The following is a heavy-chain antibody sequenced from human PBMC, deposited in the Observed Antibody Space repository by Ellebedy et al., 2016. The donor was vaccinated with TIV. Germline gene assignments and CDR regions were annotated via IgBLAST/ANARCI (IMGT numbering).Heavy chain of an antibody. J-gene: IGHJ4*02. CDR2: IYWNDDK. Sequence: SGPTLVKPTQTLTLTCTFSGFSLSTSGVGVGWIRQPPGKALEWLALIYWNDDKRYSPSLKSRLTITKDTSKNQVVLTMTNMDPVDTATYYCAHRWGGVVTAYFDYWGQGTLVTVSS. V-gene: IGHV2-5*01. CDR1: GFSLSTSGVG. D-gene: IGHD4-23*01. CDR3: AHRWGGVVTAYFDY.